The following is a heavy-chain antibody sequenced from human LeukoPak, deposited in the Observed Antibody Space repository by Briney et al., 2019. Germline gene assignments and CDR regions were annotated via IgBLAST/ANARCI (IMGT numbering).Heavy chain of an antibody. CDR3: ARQTGSGLFILP. Sequence: KPGGSLRLSCAASGFTFSDYCMSWIRQAPGKGLEWLSYISSSGTTIYYADSVKGRFTISRDNAKNSLYLQMNSLRAEDTAVYYCARQTGSGLFILPGGQGKLVTVSS. J-gene: IGHJ4*02. V-gene: IGHV3-11*04. CDR2: ISSSGTTI. D-gene: IGHD3-10*01. CDR1: GFTFSDYC.